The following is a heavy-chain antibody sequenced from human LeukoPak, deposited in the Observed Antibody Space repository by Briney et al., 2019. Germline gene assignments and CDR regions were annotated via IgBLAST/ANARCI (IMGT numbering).Heavy chain of an antibody. Sequence: SETLSLTCAVYGGSFSGYYWGWIRQPPGKGLEWIGEINHSGSTNYNPSLKSRVTISVDTSKNQFSLKLSSVTAADTAVYYCARLPSSSWYSRYYFDYWGQGTLVTVSS. CDR3: ARLPSSSWYSRYYFDY. D-gene: IGHD6-13*01. V-gene: IGHV4-34*01. CDR2: INHSGST. J-gene: IGHJ4*02. CDR1: GGSFSGYY.